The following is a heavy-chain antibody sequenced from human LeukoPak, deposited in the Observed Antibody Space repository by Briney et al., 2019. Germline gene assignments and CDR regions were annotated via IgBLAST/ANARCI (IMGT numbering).Heavy chain of an antibody. CDR2: ISNSGTAI. J-gene: IGHJ1*01. CDR3: ARAGYSMDTKYFQH. Sequence: GGSLRLSCAASGFTFRNYEINWVRQAPGKGLEWVSYISNSGTAIYYADSVKGRFTISRDNAKSSLYLQMNSLRAEDTAVYYGARAGYSMDTKYFQHWGQGTLVTVSS. V-gene: IGHV3-48*03. D-gene: IGHD5-18*01. CDR1: GFTFRNYE.